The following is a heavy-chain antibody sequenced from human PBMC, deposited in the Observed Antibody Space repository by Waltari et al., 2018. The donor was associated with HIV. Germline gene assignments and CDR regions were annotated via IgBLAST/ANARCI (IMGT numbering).Heavy chain of an antibody. CDR2: FVPEDGET. V-gene: IGHV1-24*01. J-gene: IGHJ4*02. CDR3: ATDSPSWDSSGYYPGY. CDR1: GYTLTELS. Sequence: QVQLVQSGAEVKKPGASVKVSCKVSGYTLTELSMHWVRQAPGKGLEWMGGFVPEDGETIYAQKFQGRVTMTEDTSTDTAYMELSSLRSEDTAVYYCATDSPSWDSSGYYPGYWGQGTLVTVSS. D-gene: IGHD3-22*01.